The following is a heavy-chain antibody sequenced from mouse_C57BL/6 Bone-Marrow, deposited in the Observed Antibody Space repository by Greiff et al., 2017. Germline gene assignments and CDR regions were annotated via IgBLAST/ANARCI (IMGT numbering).Heavy chain of an antibody. V-gene: IGHV2-5*01. Sequence: VQLQESGPGLVQPSQSLSITCPVSGFSLTSYGVHWVRQSPGKGLEWLGVIWRGGSTDYNAAFMSRLSITKDNSKSQVFFKMNSLQADDTAIYYCAKNRAYGNCYFDYWGQGTTLTVSS. CDR3: AKNRAYGNCYFDY. D-gene: IGHD2-1*01. CDR2: IWRGGST. CDR1: GFSLTSYG. J-gene: IGHJ2*01.